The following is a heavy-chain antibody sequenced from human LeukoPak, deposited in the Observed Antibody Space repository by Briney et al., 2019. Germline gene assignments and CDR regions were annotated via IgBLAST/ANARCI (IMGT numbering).Heavy chain of an antibody. CDR1: GFTFSSYG. D-gene: IGHD3-3*01. CDR2: IRYDGSNK. CDR3: ARGTIFGVVAMGS. J-gene: IGHJ4*02. Sequence: GGSLRLSCAASGFTFSSYGMHWVRQAPGKGLEWVAFIRYDGSNKYYADSVKGRFTISRDNSKNTLYLQMNSLRAEDTAVYYCARGTIFGVVAMGSWGQGTPVTVSS. V-gene: IGHV3-30*02.